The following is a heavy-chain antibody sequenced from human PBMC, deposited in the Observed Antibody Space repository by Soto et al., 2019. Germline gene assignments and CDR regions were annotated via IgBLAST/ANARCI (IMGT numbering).Heavy chain of an antibody. J-gene: IGHJ4*02. D-gene: IGHD1-1*01. CDR3: ARVYSWNYYDY. V-gene: IGHV4-34*01. CDR1: GGSFSGYY. CDR2: INHSGST. Sequence: PSETLSLTCAVYGGSFSGYYWSWIRQPPGKGLEWIGEINHSGSTNYNPSLKSRVTISVDTSKNQFSLKLSSVTAADTAVYYCARVYSWNYYDYWGQGPLVTVSS.